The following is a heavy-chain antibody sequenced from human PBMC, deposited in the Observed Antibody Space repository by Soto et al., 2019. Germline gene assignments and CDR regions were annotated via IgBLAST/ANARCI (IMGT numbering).Heavy chain of an antibody. CDR2: IFYSGST. J-gene: IGHJ4*01. Sequence: QVQLQESGPRLVKPSETLSLTCTVSGASIGASYWSWIRQSPGKGLEWMGYIFYSGSTNYSPSLNSRVSMTVDSSKNQVSLTLSSVTAADTAVYYCARESTVTKLGYWGHVMLVTVSS. V-gene: IGHV4-59*01. CDR3: ARESTVTKLGY. CDR1: GASIGASY. D-gene: IGHD4-17*01.